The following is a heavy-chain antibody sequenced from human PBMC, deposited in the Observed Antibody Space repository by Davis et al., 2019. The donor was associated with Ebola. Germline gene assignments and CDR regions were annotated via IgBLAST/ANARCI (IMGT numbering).Heavy chain of an antibody. V-gene: IGHV4-34*01. CDR1: GGSFSGYF. CDR2: INHSGST. CDR3: ARSPSSSANGAY. D-gene: IGHD6-6*01. Sequence: MPSETLSLTCAVYGGSFSGYFWTWIRQPPGKGLEWIGEINHSGSTNYNPSLKSRVTISVDTSKNQFSLKLSSVTAADTAVYYCARSPSSSANGAYWGQGTLVTVSS. J-gene: IGHJ4*02.